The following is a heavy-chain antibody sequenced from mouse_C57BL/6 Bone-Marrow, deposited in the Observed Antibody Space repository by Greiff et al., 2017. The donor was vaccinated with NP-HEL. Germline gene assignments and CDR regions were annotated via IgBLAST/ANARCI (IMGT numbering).Heavy chain of an antibody. V-gene: IGHV1-55*01. D-gene: IGHD1-1*01. CDR1: GYTFTSYW. CDR2: IYPGSGST. CDR3: ARKDTTDPYAMDY. Sequence: VQLQQPGAELVKPGASVKMSCKASGYTFTSYWITWVKQRPGQGLEWIGDIYPGSGSTNYNEKFKSKATLTVDTSSSTAYMQLSSLTSEDSAVYYCARKDTTDPYAMDYWGQGTSVTVSS. J-gene: IGHJ4*01.